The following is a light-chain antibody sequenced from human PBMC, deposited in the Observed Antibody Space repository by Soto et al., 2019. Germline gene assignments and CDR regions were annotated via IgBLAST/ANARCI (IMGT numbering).Light chain of an antibody. CDR1: NSNIGAGSD. CDR3: QSQGSSPSGSV. CDR2: DNN. Sequence: QPVLTQPPSVSGAPGQRVTISSTGSNSNIGAGSDVHWYQQLPGTAPKLLIYDNNIRPSVVPDRFSGCKSGTSASLAITGLQAEDEADYYCQSQGSSPSGSVFGGGTKVT. J-gene: IGLJ2*01. V-gene: IGLV1-40*01.